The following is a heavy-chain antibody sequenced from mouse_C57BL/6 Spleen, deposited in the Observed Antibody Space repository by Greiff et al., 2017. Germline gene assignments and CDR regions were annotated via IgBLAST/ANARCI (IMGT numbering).Heavy chain of an antibody. V-gene: IGHV5-17*01. Sequence: EVKVVESGGGLVKPGGSLKLSCAASGFTFSDYGMHWVRQAPEKGLEWVAYISSGSSTIYYADTVKGRFTISRDNAKNTLFLQMTSLRSEDTAMYYCASLNFDYWGQGTTLTVSS. CDR2: ISSGSSTI. CDR3: ASLNFDY. CDR1: GFTFSDYG. J-gene: IGHJ2*01.